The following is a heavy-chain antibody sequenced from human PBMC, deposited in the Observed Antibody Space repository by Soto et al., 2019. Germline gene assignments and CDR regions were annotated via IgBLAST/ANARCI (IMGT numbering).Heavy chain of an antibody. Sequence: LRLSCTTSGFTFNTYGMHWVRQAPGKGLEWVAIIWYDGSNKYYADSVKGRFTISRDNSKNTLYLQMNSLRAEDTAQYYCARADCTGAYCYSWPFNYGVDVWGQGTTVTVSS. CDR2: IWYDGSNK. D-gene: IGHD2-15*01. CDR3: ARADCTGAYCYSWPFNYGVDV. V-gene: IGHV3-33*01. J-gene: IGHJ6*02. CDR1: GFTFNTYG.